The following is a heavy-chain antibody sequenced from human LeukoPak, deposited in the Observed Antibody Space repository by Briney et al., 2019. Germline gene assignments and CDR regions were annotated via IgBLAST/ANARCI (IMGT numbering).Heavy chain of an antibody. V-gene: IGHV4-34*01. D-gene: IGHD6-13*01. CDR2: INHSGST. CDR3: ARGLISSWYRTCGNWFDP. CDR1: GGSFSGYY. J-gene: IGHJ5*02. Sequence: SETLSLTCAVYGGSFSGYYWSWIRQPPGKGLEWIGEINHSGSTNYNPSLKSRVTISVDTSKNQFSLKLSSVTAADTAVYYCARGLISSWYRTCGNWFDPWGQGTLVTVSS.